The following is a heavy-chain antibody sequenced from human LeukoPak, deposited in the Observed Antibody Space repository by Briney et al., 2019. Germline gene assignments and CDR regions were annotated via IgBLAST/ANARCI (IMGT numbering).Heavy chain of an antibody. CDR1: GFTFSSYA. CDR3: ARTGPDYTYYYYYGMDV. V-gene: IGHV3-30-3*01. CDR2: ISYDGSNK. Sequence: GGSLRLSCAASGFTFSSYAMHWVRQAPGKGLEWVAVISYDGSNKYYADSVKGRFTNSRDNSKNTLYLQMNSLRAEDTAVYYCARTGPDYTYYYYYGMDVWGQGTTVTVSS. J-gene: IGHJ6*02. D-gene: IGHD4-11*01.